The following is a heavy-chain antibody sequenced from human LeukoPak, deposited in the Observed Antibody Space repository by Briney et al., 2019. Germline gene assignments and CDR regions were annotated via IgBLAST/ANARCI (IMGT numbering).Heavy chain of an antibody. CDR1: GYTFTSYG. J-gene: IGHJ6*03. V-gene: IGHV1-18*01. D-gene: IGHD3-3*01. CDR3: AREIGRPYYDFWSGYYTHLGYYMDV. CDR2: ISSYNGNT. Sequence: GASVKVSCKASGYTFTSYGISWVRQAPGQGLEWMGWISSYNGNTNYAQKLQGRVTMTTDTSTSTAYMELRSLRSDDTAVYYCAREIGRPYYDFWSGYYTHLGYYMDVWGKGTTVTVSS.